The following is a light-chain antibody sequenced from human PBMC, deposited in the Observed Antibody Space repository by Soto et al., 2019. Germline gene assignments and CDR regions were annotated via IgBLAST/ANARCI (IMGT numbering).Light chain of an antibody. CDR2: DAS. CDR3: QQYNSYPWT. J-gene: IGKJ1*01. V-gene: IGKV1-5*01. CDR1: QSISSW. Sequence: DIQMTQSPSTLSASVGDRVTITCRASQSISSWLAWYQQKPGKAPKLLIYDASSLESGVPSRFSGSGSVTEFHLTISSLQPDDFATYYCQQYNSYPWTFGQGTKVEIK.